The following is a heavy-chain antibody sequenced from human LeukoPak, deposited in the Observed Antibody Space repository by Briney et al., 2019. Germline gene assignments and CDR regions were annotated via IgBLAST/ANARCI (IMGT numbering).Heavy chain of an antibody. D-gene: IGHD3-22*01. J-gene: IGHJ6*02. CDR1: GFTFSSYA. Sequence: PGGSLRLSCAASGFTFSSYAVHWVRQAPGRGLEWVAVISYDGSNKYYADSVKGRFSISRDNSKNTLYLQMNSLRAEDTAVYYCAADPTYYYDSSGYYPPYYYYYGMDVWGQGTTVTVSS. V-gene: IGHV3-30-3*01. CDR3: AADPTYYYDSSGYYPPYYYYYGMDV. CDR2: ISYDGSNK.